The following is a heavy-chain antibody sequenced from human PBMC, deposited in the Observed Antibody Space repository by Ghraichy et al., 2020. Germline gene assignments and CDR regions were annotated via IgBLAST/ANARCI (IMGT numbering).Heavy chain of an antibody. V-gene: IGHV4-59*01. J-gene: IGHJ2*01. CDR1: GGPLSSFY. Sequence: SETLSLTCIVSGGPLSSFYWSWIRQPPGKGLEWIGYIHTSGTTHYNPSLESRVTMSLDTSMNQFSLRLNSVTAADTALYYCASGSPSPDLWGRGTLLIVSS. CDR3: ASGSPSPDL. CDR2: IHTSGTT. D-gene: IGHD3-10*01.